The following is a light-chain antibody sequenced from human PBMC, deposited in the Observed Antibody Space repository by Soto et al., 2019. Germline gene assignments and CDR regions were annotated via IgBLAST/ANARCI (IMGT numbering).Light chain of an antibody. CDR3: SSYAVITNWV. V-gene: IGLV2-8*01. CDR1: SSDVGGYNY. J-gene: IGLJ3*02. CDR2: EVS. Sequence: QSALTQPPSASGSPGQSVTISCTGTSSDVGGYNYVSWYQQHPGKAPKLMIYEVSKRPSGVPDRFSGSKSGNTASLTVSGLQADDEADYYCSSYAVITNWVFGGGTKLTVL.